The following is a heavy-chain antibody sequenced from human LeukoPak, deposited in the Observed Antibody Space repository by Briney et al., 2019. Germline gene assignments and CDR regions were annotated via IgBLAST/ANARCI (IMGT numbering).Heavy chain of an antibody. CDR1: GFIFSNYA. V-gene: IGHV3-23*01. CDR2: ISNSGDAT. J-gene: IGHJ4*02. CDR3: AKAPPYTKYFDY. Sequence: GGSLRLSCAGSGFIFSNYAMSWVRQAPGQGLEWVSTISNSGDATFYADAVKGRFTISRDNSKNTLYLQMYSLRAEDTAIYYCAKAPPYTKYFDYWGQGTLLAVSS. D-gene: IGHD1-1*01.